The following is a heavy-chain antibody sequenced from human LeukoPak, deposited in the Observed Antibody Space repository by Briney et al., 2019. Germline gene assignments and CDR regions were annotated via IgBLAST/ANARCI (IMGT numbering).Heavy chain of an antibody. D-gene: IGHD5-24*01. V-gene: IGHV3-30-3*01. CDR1: GFTFSDYY. CDR3: ARGGGMATMSY. J-gene: IGHJ4*02. CDR2: ISYDGSNK. Sequence: PGGSLRLSCAASGFTFSDYYMSWIRQAPGKGLEWVAVISYDGSNKYYADSVKGRFTISRDNSKNTLYLQMNSLRAEDTAVYYCARGGGMATMSYWGQGTLVTVSS.